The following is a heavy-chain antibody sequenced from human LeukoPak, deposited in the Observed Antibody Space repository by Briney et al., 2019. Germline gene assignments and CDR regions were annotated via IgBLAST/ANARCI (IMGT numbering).Heavy chain of an antibody. CDR1: AFTFSSYA. CDR2: ISYDGSNK. Sequence: GRSLRLSSAASAFTFSSYAMHWVRQAPDKWLEWVAVISYDGSNKYYADSVKGRFTISRDNSKNTLYLQMNSLRAEDTAVYFCASLLDYYGSGSYYPTSGMDVWGKGTTVTVSS. D-gene: IGHD3-10*01. V-gene: IGHV3-30*04. CDR3: ASLLDYYGSGSYYPTSGMDV. J-gene: IGHJ6*04.